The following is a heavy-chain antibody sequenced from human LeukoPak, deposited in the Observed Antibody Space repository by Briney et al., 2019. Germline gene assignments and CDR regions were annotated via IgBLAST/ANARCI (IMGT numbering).Heavy chain of an antibody. Sequence: GGSLRLSCAASGFTFSSFTMNWVRQAPGKGLDWVSYISSRSFTIYYADSVKGRFTISRDNAKNSLYLEMNSLRDEDTAVYYCARSVIAVAGYDAFDIWGQGTVVTVSS. D-gene: IGHD6-19*01. CDR2: ISSRSFTI. CDR1: GFTFSSFT. CDR3: ARSVIAVAGYDAFDI. J-gene: IGHJ3*02. V-gene: IGHV3-48*02.